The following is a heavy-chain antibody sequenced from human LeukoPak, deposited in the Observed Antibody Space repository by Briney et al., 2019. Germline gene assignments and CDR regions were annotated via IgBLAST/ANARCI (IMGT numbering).Heavy chain of an antibody. CDR1: GFTFSNYV. CDR3: ARYLGASGSYVGFDP. CDR2: ISGSGST. D-gene: IGHD3-10*01. V-gene: IGHV3-23*01. J-gene: IGHJ5*02. Sequence: GGSLRLSCAASGFTFSNYVMTWVRQAPGKGLERVSAISGSGSTYYADSVKGRFTISRDNPKNTLYLQMDSLRAEDTAVYYCARYLGASGSYVGFDPWGQGTLVTVSS.